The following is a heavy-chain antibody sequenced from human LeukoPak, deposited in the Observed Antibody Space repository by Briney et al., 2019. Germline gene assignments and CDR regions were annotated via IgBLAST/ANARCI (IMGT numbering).Heavy chain of an antibody. CDR3: ARDQFPSTMVRGVIIRKGGYMDV. CDR2: INPNSGGT. J-gene: IGHJ6*03. D-gene: IGHD3-10*01. V-gene: IGHV1-2*02. Sequence: ASVKVSCKASGYTFTSYGISWVRQAPGQGLEWMGWINPNSGGTNYAQKFQGRVTMTRDTSISTAYMELSRLRSDDTAVYYCARDQFPSTMVRGVIIRKGGYMDVWGKGTTVTVSS. CDR1: GYTFTSYG.